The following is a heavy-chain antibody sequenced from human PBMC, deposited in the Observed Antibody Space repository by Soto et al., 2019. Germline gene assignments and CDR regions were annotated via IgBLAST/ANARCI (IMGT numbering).Heavy chain of an antibody. CDR3: VRTSYYYDSSGYYYSPFDY. J-gene: IGHJ4*02. Sequence: PGESLKISCKGSGYSFTSYWIGWVRQMPGKGLEWMGIIYPGDSDTRYSPSFQGQVAISADKSISTAYLQWSSLKASDTAMYYCVRTSYYYDSSGYYYSPFDYWGQGTLVTVSS. V-gene: IGHV5-51*01. CDR1: GYSFTSYW. CDR2: IYPGDSDT. D-gene: IGHD3-22*01.